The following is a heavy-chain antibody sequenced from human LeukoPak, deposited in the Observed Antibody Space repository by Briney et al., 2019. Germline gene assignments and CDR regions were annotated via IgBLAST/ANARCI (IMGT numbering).Heavy chain of an antibody. CDR3: ARLGVPAAMSWSAGYFDY. Sequence: SETLSLTCAVYGGSFSGYYWSWIRQPPGKGLEWIGEINHSGSTNYNPSLKSRVTISVDTSKNQSSLKLSSVTAADTAVYYCARLGVPAAMSWSAGYFDYWGQGTLVTVSS. J-gene: IGHJ4*02. CDR2: INHSGST. V-gene: IGHV4-34*01. CDR1: GGSFSGYY. D-gene: IGHD2-2*01.